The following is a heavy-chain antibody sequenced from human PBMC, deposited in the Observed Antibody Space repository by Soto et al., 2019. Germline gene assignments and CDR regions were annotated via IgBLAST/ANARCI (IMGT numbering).Heavy chain of an antibody. Sequence: QVQLVQSGAEVRKPGASVKLSCQESGYTFTHYYIHWVRQAPGQGLEWLGIITPDTGTTSYAQTFQRRVTRSTKASQRTVFLVLSGLSAEDTAVYYCASFPIVGGDSYFAYCGQGTLVTVTS. CDR1: GYTFTHYY. V-gene: IGHV1-46*01. D-gene: IGHD2-21*01. CDR3: ASFPIVGGDSYFAY. J-gene: IGHJ4*02. CDR2: ITPDTGTT.